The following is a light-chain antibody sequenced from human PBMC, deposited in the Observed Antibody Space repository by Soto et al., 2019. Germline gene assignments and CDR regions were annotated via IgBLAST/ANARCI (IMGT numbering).Light chain of an antibody. J-gene: IGLJ2*01. CDR1: SRDVGGYNY. V-gene: IGLV2-14*01. Sequence: QSALTQPASVSGSPGQSITISCTGTSRDVGGYNYVSWYHQHPGKAPKLMIYEVSNRPSGVSNRFSGSKSGKTASLTISGLQAEDEGDYYCSSYTGSSTLLFDGGTKLTVL. CDR3: SSYTGSSTLL. CDR2: EVS.